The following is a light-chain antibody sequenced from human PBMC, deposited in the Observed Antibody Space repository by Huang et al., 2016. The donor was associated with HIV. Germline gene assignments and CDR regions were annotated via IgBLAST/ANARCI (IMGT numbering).Light chain of an antibody. Sequence: DIQMTQSPSSLSASVGDRVTITCQASQDISNYLNWYQQKPGKAHKLLIYDASNLETGVPSGFSGSGSGTDFTFTISSLQPEDIATYYCQQYDTLPWTFGQGTKVEIK. CDR2: DAS. V-gene: IGKV1-33*01. CDR1: QDISNY. J-gene: IGKJ1*01. CDR3: QQYDTLPWT.